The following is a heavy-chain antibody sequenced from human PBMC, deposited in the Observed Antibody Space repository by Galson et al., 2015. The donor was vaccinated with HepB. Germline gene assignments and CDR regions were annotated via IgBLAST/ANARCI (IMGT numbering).Heavy chain of an antibody. CDR1: GFTFDDYA. CDR3: AKVGPYYDILTGQPEPEYFQH. J-gene: IGHJ1*01. V-gene: IGHV3-9*01. D-gene: IGHD3-9*01. CDR2: ISWNSGSI. Sequence: SLRLSCAASGFTFDDYAMHWVRQAPGKGLEWVSGISWNSGSIGYADSVKGRFTISRDNAKNSLYLQMNSLRAEDTALYYCAKVGPYYDILTGQPEPEYFQHWGQGTLVTVSS.